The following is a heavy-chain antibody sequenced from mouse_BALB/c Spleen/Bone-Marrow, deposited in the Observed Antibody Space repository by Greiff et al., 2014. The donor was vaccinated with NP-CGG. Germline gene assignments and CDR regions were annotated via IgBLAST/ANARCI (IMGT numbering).Heavy chain of an antibody. Sequence: VQLQQSGAELVKPGASVKLSCKASGYTFTSYWMHWVKQRPGQGLEWIGEIDPSNGRTNYNEKFKNKATLTVDKSSSTAYMQLSSPTSEDSAVYYCARSTTVVVRYWYFDVWGAGTTVTVSS. V-gene: IGHV1S81*02. CDR3: ARSTTVVVRYWYFDV. D-gene: IGHD1-1*01. CDR1: GYTFTSYW. CDR2: IDPSNGRT. J-gene: IGHJ1*01.